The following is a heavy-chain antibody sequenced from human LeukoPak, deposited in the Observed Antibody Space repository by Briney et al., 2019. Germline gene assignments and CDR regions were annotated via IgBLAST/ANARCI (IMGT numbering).Heavy chain of an antibody. D-gene: IGHD6-13*01. CDR1: GYTFTSYA. CDR2: INAGNGNT. Sequence: ASVTVSCKASGYTFTSYAMHWVRQAPGQRLEWMGWINAGNGNTKYSQEFQGRVTITRDTSASTAYMELSSLRSEDMAVYYCARALIAAAGHFDYWGQGTLVTVSS. CDR3: ARALIAAAGHFDY. J-gene: IGHJ4*02. V-gene: IGHV1-3*03.